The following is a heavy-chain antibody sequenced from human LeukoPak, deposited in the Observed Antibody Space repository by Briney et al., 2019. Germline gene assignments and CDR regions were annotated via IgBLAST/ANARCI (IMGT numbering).Heavy chain of an antibody. J-gene: IGHJ4*02. V-gene: IGHV3-30*18. CDR2: ISHDGSNK. D-gene: IGHD6-19*01. CDR1: GFTFSSYG. CDR3: AKDQYSSGWYSDY. Sequence: PGRSLRLSCAASGFTFSSYGMHWVRQAPGKGLEWVAVISHDGSNKYYADSVKGRFTISRDNSKNTLYLQMNSLRAEDTAVYYCAKDQYSSGWYSDYWGQGTLVTVSS.